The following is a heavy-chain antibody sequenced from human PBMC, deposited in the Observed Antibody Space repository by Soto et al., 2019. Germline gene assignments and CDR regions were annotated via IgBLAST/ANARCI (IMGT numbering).Heavy chain of an antibody. Sequence: VQLLESGGGLVQPGGSLRLSCAASGFTFGSYAMAWVRQAPGKGLEWVSSVSGSGDSTYYADSVRGRFTISRDNSKNTLFLQMNSLRAEDTALYYCAKDDADYYIVSTIGGVDYWGQGTLVTVSS. D-gene: IGHD5-12*01. CDR3: AKDDADYYIVSTIGGVDY. CDR1: GFTFGSYA. V-gene: IGHV3-23*01. CDR2: VSGSGDST. J-gene: IGHJ4*02.